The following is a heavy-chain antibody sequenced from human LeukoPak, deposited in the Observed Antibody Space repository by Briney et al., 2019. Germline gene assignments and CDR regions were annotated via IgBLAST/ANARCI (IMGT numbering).Heavy chain of an antibody. CDR2: IYTSGST. J-gene: IGHJ2*01. CDR3: ARVYYSRSYDYWYFDL. CDR1: GGSFSGYY. Sequence: SETLSLTCAVYGGSFSGYYWSWIRQPPGKGLEWIGRIYTSGSTNYNPSLKSRVTMSVDTSKNQFSLKLSSVTAADAAVYYCARVYYSRSYDYWYFDLWGRGTLVTVSS. V-gene: IGHV4-59*10. D-gene: IGHD6-13*01.